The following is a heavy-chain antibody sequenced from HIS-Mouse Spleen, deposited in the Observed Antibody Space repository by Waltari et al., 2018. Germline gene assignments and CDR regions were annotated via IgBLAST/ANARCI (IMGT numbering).Heavy chain of an antibody. CDR3: AREIPYSSSWYDWYFDL. J-gene: IGHJ2*01. Sequence: QLQLQESGPGLVKPSETLSLTCTASGGSIGSSSYYWGWIRQPPGKGLEWIGSIYYSGSTYYNPSLKSRVTISVDTSKNQFSLKLSSVTAADTAVYYCAREIPYSSSWYDWYFDLWGRGTLVTVSS. D-gene: IGHD6-13*01. CDR1: GGSIGSSSYY. CDR2: IYYSGST. V-gene: IGHV4-39*07.